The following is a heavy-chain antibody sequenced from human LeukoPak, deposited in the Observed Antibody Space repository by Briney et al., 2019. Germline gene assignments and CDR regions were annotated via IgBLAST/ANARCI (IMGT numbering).Heavy chain of an antibody. D-gene: IGHD6-13*01. V-gene: IGHV4-59*01. CDR2: IYYSGST. Sequence: PSETLSLTCTVSGGSITSYYWSWIRQPPGKGLEWIGCIYYSGSTSYNPSLKSRVTISVDTSKNQFSLKLNSVTAADTAVYYCARMSGTRAAGYYFDYWGQGTLVTVSS. CDR3: ARMSGTRAAGYYFDY. J-gene: IGHJ4*02. CDR1: GGSITSYY.